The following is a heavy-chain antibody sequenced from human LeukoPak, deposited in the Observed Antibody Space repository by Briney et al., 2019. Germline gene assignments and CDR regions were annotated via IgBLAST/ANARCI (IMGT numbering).Heavy chain of an antibody. V-gene: IGHV2-70*11. D-gene: IGHD3-10*01. Sequence: SGPALVKPTHTLTLTCTFSRFSLSSSGMCVSWIRQPPGKALEWLARIDWDDDKYYSTSLKTRLTISKDTSKKQVVLTMTNMDPVDTATYYGARINYASRYFDYWGQGTLVTVSS. CDR1: RFSLSSSGMC. J-gene: IGHJ4*02. CDR3: ARINYASRYFDY. CDR2: IDWDDDK.